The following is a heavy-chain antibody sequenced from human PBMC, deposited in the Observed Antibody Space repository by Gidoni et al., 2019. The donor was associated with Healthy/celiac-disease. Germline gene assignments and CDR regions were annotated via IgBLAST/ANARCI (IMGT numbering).Heavy chain of an antibody. D-gene: IGHD2-2*01. J-gene: IGHJ4*02. Sequence: QVQLQESGPGLVQPSETLSLTCTVSGGSVSSGSYYWSWIRQPPGKGLEWIGYIYYSGSTNYNPSLKSRVTISVDTSKNQFSLKLSSVTAADTAVYYCARGVEDIVVVPAAHNFDYWGQGTLVTVSS. CDR3: ARGVEDIVVVPAAHNFDY. CDR1: GGSVSSGSYY. CDR2: IYYSGST. V-gene: IGHV4-61*01.